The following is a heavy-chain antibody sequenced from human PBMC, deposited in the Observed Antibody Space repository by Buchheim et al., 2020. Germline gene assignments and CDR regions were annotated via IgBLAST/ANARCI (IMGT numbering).Heavy chain of an antibody. D-gene: IGHD6-13*01. CDR1: GFTFSSYA. Sequence: EVQLLESGGGLVQPGGSLRLSCGASGFTFSSYAMSWVRQAPGKGPEWVSGISGGGGTTYYADSVKGRFTPSRDNSKNTLYLQMNSLRAEDTAVYYCAKDWGKQQLVGWGDYWGQGTL. J-gene: IGHJ4*02. CDR3: AKDWGKQQLVGWGDY. V-gene: IGHV3-23*01. CDR2: ISGGGGTT.